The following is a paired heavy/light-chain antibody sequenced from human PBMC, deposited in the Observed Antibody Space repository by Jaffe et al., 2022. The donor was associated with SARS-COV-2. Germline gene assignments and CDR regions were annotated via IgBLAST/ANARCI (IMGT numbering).Light chain of an antibody. CDR3: QQYNAYPYT. CDR2: RAS. Sequence: DIRMTQSPSTLSASLGDRVTITCRASQTVDTWLAWYQQKPGKAPKLLVYRASSLQNGVPARFSGSGTGTEFSLTISTLQPDDFATYYCQQYNAYPYTFGPGTRLDIK. V-gene: IGKV1-5*03. CDR1: QTVDTW. J-gene: IGKJ2*01.
Heavy chain of an antibody. D-gene: IGHD2-15*01. CDR2: ISYDGRNK. V-gene: IGHV3-30*18. Sequence: LVESGGGVVQPGRSLRLSCSASGFMFSDYAIHWVRQPPGKGLEWVAIISYDGRNKYFGHSVKGRFTISRDNSNKTVSLEMNSLRPDDTAMYFCAKTSRAVVIAAAPLDQWGQGTLVTVSS. J-gene: IGHJ5*02. CDR1: GFMFSDYA. CDR3: AKTSRAVVIAAAPLDQ.